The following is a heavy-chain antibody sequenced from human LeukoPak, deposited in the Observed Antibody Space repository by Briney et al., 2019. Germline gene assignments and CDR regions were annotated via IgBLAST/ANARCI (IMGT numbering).Heavy chain of an antibody. CDR3: ARHGSSGYSYSFAFFDY. CDR1: GGSISSYY. V-gene: IGHV4-59*08. J-gene: IGHJ4*02. D-gene: IGHD5-18*01. CDR2: IYYSGST. Sequence: SETLSLTCTVSGGSISSYYWSWIRQPPGKGLEWIGYIYYSGSTNYSPSLKSRVTISVDTSKNKFYLKLSSVTAADTAVYYCARHGSSGYSYSFAFFDYWGQGTLVTVSS.